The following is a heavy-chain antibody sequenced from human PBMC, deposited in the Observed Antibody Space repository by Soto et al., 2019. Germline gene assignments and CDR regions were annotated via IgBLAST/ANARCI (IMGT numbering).Heavy chain of an antibody. J-gene: IGHJ4*02. CDR3: ARENSYFDY. V-gene: IGHV1-18*01. Sequence: QIPLLQSGAAVKKPGASVKVTCKASGYTFRNFGISWVRQAPGQGFGWMGWISAYNANANYAQKFQGRLTMTADTSTSTAYMELRRLRSDDTAVYYCARENSYFDYWGQGTLVTVSS. CDR2: ISAYNANA. CDR1: GYTFRNFG.